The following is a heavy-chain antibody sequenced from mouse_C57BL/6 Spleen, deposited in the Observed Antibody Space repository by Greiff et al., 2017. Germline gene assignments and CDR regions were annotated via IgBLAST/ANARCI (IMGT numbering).Heavy chain of an antibody. Sequence: VKLVESGPELVKPGASVKISCTASGYAFSSSWMNWVKQRPGKGLEWIGRIYPGDGDTNYNGKFKGKATLTADKSSSTAYRQLSSLTSEDSAVYFCARGHLYYGYVDYDFDYWGQGTTLTVSS. J-gene: IGHJ2*01. CDR1: GYAFSSSW. CDR2: IYPGDGDT. V-gene: IGHV1-82*01. D-gene: IGHD2-2*01. CDR3: ARGHLYYGYVDYDFDY.